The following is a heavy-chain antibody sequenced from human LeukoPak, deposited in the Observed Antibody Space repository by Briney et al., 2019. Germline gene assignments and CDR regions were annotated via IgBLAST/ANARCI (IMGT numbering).Heavy chain of an antibody. J-gene: IGHJ4*02. D-gene: IGHD3-10*01. CDR2: IGTAGDT. CDR3: ATWPGTWYGEDF. Sequence: GGSLRLSCAASGFTFSSYDMHWVRQATGKGLEWVSAIGTAGDTYYPGSVKGRFTISRENAKNSLYLQMNSLRAGDTAVYYCATWPGTWYGEDFWGQGTLVTVSS. CDR1: GFTFSSYD. V-gene: IGHV3-13*01.